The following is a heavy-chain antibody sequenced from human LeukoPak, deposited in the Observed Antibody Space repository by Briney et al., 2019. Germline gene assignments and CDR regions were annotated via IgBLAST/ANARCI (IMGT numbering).Heavy chain of an antibody. CDR2: IYYSGST. D-gene: IGHD2-2*02. CDR3: ARDGGDPYCSSTSCYMGLDY. J-gene: IGHJ4*02. V-gene: IGHV4-59*01. CDR1: GGSISSYY. Sequence: SETLSLTCTVSGGSISSYYWSWIRQPPGKGLEWIGYIYYSGSTNYNPSLKSRVTISVDTSKSQFSLKLSSVTAADTAVYYCARDGGDPYCSSTSCYMGLDYWGQGTLVTVSS.